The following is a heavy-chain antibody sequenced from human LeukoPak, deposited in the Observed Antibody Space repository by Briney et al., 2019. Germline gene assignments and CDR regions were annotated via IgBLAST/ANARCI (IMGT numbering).Heavy chain of an antibody. CDR3: ARSPAYCGGDCPTGGAFDV. D-gene: IGHD2-21*02. CDR2: INHSGST. J-gene: IGHJ3*01. Sequence: SETLSLTCAVYGGSFSGYYWSWIRQPPGKGLEWIGEINHSGSTNYNPSLKSRVTISVDTSKNQCSLKLSSVTAADTALYYCARSPAYCGGDCPTGGAFDVWGQGTTVTVSS. CDR1: GGSFSGYY. V-gene: IGHV4-34*01.